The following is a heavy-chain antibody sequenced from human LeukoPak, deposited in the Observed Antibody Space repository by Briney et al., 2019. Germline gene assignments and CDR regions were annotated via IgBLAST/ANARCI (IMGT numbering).Heavy chain of an antibody. D-gene: IGHD3-9*01. V-gene: IGHV4-4*07. CDR2: IYTSGST. Sequence: SETLSLTCTVSGGSISTYYWSWIRQPAGKGLEWIGRIYTSGSTNYNPSLKSRVTMSVDTSKNQFSLKLSSVTAADTAVYYCARDTYYDILTGPTGYYYGMDVWGQGTTVTVSS. J-gene: IGHJ6*02. CDR1: GGSISTYY. CDR3: ARDTYYDILTGPTGYYYGMDV.